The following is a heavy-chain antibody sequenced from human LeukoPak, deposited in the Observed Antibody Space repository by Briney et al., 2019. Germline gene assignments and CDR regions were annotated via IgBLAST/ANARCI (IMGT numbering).Heavy chain of an antibody. Sequence: GASVKVSCKASGYTLTSYYMHWVRQAPGQGLEWMGIINPSGGSTSYAQKFQGRVTMTRDTSTSTVYMELSSLRSEDTAVYYCAREGDYYDSSGYRYYFDYWGQGTLVTVSS. V-gene: IGHV1-46*01. CDR1: GYTLTSYY. CDR2: INPSGGST. D-gene: IGHD3-22*01. J-gene: IGHJ4*02. CDR3: AREGDYYDSSGYRYYFDY.